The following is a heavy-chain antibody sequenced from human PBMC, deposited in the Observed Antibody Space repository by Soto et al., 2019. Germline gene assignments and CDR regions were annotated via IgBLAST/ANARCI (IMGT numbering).Heavy chain of an antibody. Sequence: SETLSLTCAVSGGSISSGGYSWSWIRQPPGKGLEWIGYIYHSGSTYYNPSLKSRVTISVDRSKNQFSLKLSSVTAADTAVYYCARAKVLGCSGGSCYYTNPYYYYGLDVWGQGTTVTVSS. J-gene: IGHJ6*02. CDR3: ARAKVLGCSGGSCYYTNPYYYYGLDV. D-gene: IGHD2-15*01. CDR1: GGSISSGGYS. CDR2: IYHSGST. V-gene: IGHV4-30-2*01.